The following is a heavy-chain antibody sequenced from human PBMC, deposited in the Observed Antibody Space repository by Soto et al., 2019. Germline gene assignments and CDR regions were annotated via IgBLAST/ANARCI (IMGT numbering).Heavy chain of an antibody. CDR2: IYYSGST. J-gene: IGHJ6*02. D-gene: IGHD3-22*01. CDR3: ARGKDYYDSSGSLRDYYGMDV. V-gene: IGHV4-31*03. Sequence: SETLSLTCTVSGRSISSGGSYWSWIRQHPGKGLEWIGYIYYSGSTYYNPSLKSRVTISVDTSKNQFSLKLSSVTAADTAVYYCARGKDYYDSSGSLRDYYGMDVWGRGTTVT. CDR1: GRSISSGGSY.